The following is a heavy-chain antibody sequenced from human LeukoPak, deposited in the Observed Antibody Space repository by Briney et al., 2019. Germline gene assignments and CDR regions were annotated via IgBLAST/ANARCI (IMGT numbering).Heavy chain of an antibody. V-gene: IGHV3-21*04. CDR1: GFTFSSYS. CDR2: ISSSSSYI. CDR3: ARVLPLLWFGESLDY. J-gene: IGHJ4*02. D-gene: IGHD3-10*01. Sequence: GGSLRLSCAASGFTFSSYSMNWVRQAPGKGLEWVSSISSSSSYIYYADSVKGRFTISRDNAKNSLYLQMNSLRAEDTAVYYCARVLPLLWFGESLDYWGQGTLVTVSS.